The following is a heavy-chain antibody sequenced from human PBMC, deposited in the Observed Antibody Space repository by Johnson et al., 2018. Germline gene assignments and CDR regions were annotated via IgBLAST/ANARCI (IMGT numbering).Heavy chain of an antibody. CDR3: ASGITMVRGVIISSYGMDV. CDR1: GGTFSSYA. CDR2: IIPIFGTA. J-gene: IGHJ6*02. V-gene: IGHV1-69*01. D-gene: IGHD3-10*01. Sequence: QVQLVESGAEVKKPGSSVKVSCKASGGTFSSYAISWVRQAPGQGLEWMGGIIPIFGTANYAQKFQGRVTITADESTSTAYMELSSLRSEDTAVYYCASGITMVRGVIISSYGMDVWGQGTTVTVSS.